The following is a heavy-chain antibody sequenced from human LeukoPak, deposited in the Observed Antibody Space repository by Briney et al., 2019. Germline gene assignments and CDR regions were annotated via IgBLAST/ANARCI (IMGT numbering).Heavy chain of an antibody. CDR3: ARDLYYDSSGYYFY. D-gene: IGHD3-22*01. Sequence: ASVKVSCKASGYTFTSYGIGWVRQAPGQGLEWMGWISAYNGNTNYAQKLQGRVTMATDTSTSTAYMELRSLRSDDTAVYYCARDLYYDSSGYYFYWGQGTLVTVSS. V-gene: IGHV1-18*01. J-gene: IGHJ4*02. CDR1: GYTFTSYG. CDR2: ISAYNGNT.